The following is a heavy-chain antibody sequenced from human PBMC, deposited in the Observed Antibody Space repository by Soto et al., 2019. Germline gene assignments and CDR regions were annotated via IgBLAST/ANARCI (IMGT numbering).Heavy chain of an antibody. J-gene: IGHJ4*02. CDR3: MCEVGTFDC. V-gene: IGHV3-48*01. D-gene: IGHD6-13*01. Sequence: EVQLVESGGGLVQPGGSLRLSCAASGVSFSTHSMNWVRQAPGKGLEWVSYISSGSNTIYYADSVKGRFTVSRDNSKNSLYLQMNSLRVDDTDVYYCMCEVGTFDCWGQGTLVTVSS. CDR2: ISSGSNTI. CDR1: GVSFSTHS.